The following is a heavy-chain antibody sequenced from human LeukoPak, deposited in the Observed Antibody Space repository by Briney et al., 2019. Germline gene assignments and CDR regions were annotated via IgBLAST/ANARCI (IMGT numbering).Heavy chain of an antibody. D-gene: IGHD3-10*01. CDR2: IYTSGTT. V-gene: IGHV4-61*02. CDR3: ARADEVLHYFDC. J-gene: IGHJ4*02. CDR1: GGSINSGGYY. Sequence: PSQTLSLTCTVSGGSINSGGYYWNWIRQPAGKGLEWIGRIYTSGTTNYNSSLEGRVTMSIDTSSNQFSLNLNSVTAAGTAVYYCARADEVLHYFDCWGQGTLVTVSS.